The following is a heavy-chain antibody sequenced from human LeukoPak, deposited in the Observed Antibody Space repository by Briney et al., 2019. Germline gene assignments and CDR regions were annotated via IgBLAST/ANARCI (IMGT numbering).Heavy chain of an antibody. J-gene: IGHJ4*02. Sequence: TSETLSLTCAVYGGSFSGYYWSWVRQPPGKGLEWIGYIYYSGSTNYNPSLKSRVTISVDTSKNQFSLKLSSVTAADTAVYYCARRGYSYGPFDYWGQGTLVTVSS. CDR3: ARRGYSYGPFDY. D-gene: IGHD5-18*01. CDR2: IYYSGST. CDR1: GGSFSGYY. V-gene: IGHV4-59*01.